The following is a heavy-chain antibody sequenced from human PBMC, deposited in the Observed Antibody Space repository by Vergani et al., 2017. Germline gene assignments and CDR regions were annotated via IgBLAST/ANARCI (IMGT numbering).Heavy chain of an antibody. J-gene: IGHJ6*02. D-gene: IGHD6-13*01. CDR3: ARGSSVPNYYYYGMDV. CDR1: GGSISSGGYY. V-gene: IGHV4-31*03. Sequence: QVQLQESGPGLVKPSQTLSLTCTVSGGSISSGGYYWSWIRQHPGKGLEWIGYIYYSGSTYYNPSLKSRVTISVDKSKNPFSLKLSSVTAADTAVYYCARGSSVPNYYYYGMDVWGQGTTVTVSS. CDR2: IYYSGST.